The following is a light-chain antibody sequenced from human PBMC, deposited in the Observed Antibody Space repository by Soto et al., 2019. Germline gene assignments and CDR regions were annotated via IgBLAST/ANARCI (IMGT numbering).Light chain of an antibody. Sequence: DIQMTQSPSSLSASVGDRVTITCRASQSISSYLNWYQQKPGKAPKLLIYAASNLQSGVPSRFSGSGSGTDFTPTISSLQPEDFATYYCQQSYSIPLTFGGGTKVEIK. CDR2: AAS. CDR3: QQSYSIPLT. V-gene: IGKV1-39*01. J-gene: IGKJ4*01. CDR1: QSISSY.